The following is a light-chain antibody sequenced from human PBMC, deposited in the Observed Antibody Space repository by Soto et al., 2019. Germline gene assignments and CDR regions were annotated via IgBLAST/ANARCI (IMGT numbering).Light chain of an antibody. V-gene: IGLV1-47*01. CDR1: SSNIESNF. CDR2: RNT. J-gene: IGLJ2*01. CDR3: TVWDDSLRGRL. Sequence: QPVLTQPPSASGTPGQRVTISCSGSSSNIESNFVYWYQQFPGTALRLLIYRNTQRPSGVPDRFSGSKSGTSAPRAISELLSEDEADYYCTVWDDSLRGRLFGGGTKLTVL.